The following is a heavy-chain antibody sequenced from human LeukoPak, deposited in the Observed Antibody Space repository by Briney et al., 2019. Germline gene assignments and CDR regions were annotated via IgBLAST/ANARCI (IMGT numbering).Heavy chain of an antibody. V-gene: IGHV4-34*01. J-gene: IGHJ4*02. CDR3: ARGPLLISMARGSFDY. CDR2: VNHSGST. Sequence: PSETLSLTCAVYDGSFNDYYWSWIRQPPGKGLEWIGEVNHSGSTNYNPSLKSRVAISVDTSKNQFSMELSSVTAADTAAYYCARGPLLISMARGSFDYWGQGTLVIVSS. CDR1: DGSFNDYY. D-gene: IGHD3-10*01.